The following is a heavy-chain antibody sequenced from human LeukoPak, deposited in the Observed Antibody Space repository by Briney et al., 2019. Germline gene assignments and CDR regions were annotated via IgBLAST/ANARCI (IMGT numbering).Heavy chain of an antibody. CDR3: ARDGGAHYYYGMDV. Sequence: GGSLRLSCAASGLTFSSYGMHWVRQAPGKGLDWVAVIWYDGSNKYYADSVKGRFTISRDNSKNTLYLQMNSLRAEDTAVYYCARDGGAHYYYGMDVWGQGTTVTVSS. D-gene: IGHD3-16*01. J-gene: IGHJ6*02. CDR1: GLTFSSYG. V-gene: IGHV3-33*01. CDR2: IWYDGSNK.